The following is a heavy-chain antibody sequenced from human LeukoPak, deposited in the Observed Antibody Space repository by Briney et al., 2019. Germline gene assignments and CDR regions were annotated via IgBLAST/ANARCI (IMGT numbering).Heavy chain of an antibody. V-gene: IGHV1-18*01. CDR2: IYAHDGHT. J-gene: IGHJ4*02. CDR1: GYTFRNYG. D-gene: IGHD6-19*01. CDR3: ASDFSFSVDY. Sequence: ASVKVSCKTSGYTFRNYGITWVRQAPGQGLEWMGWIYAHDGHTNFAQKFQGRLTMTADTSTDTAYMELTSLTSDDTAMYYCASDFSFSVDYWGQGTLVTASS.